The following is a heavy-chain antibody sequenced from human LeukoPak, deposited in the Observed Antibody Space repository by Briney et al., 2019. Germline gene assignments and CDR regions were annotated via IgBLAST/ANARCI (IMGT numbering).Heavy chain of an antibody. CDR3: AKALGNSGYDSAYYYYYYMDV. J-gene: IGHJ6*03. D-gene: IGHD5-12*01. V-gene: IGHV3-23*01. CDR2: ISGSGGST. CDR1: GFTFSSYA. Sequence: TGGSLRLSCAASGFTFSSYAMSWVRQAPGKGLEWVSAISGSGGSTYYADSVKGRFTISRDNSRNTLYLQMNSLRAENTAVYYCAKALGNSGYDSAYYYYYYMDVWGKGTTVTVSS.